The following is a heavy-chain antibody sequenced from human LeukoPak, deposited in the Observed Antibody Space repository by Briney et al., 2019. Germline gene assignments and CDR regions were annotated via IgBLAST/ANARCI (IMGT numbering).Heavy chain of an antibody. D-gene: IGHD3-10*01. Sequence: GGSLRLSCAASGFSISSSAMNWVRQAPGKGLEWVSSINNVASHIYYADSVRGRFTISRDNSKNTLYLQMNSLRAEDTAVYYCAKVHGSGSYYSDRWGQGTLVTVSS. J-gene: IGHJ5*02. CDR3: AKVHGSGSYYSDR. CDR1: GFSISSSA. CDR2: INNVASHI. V-gene: IGHV3-21*01.